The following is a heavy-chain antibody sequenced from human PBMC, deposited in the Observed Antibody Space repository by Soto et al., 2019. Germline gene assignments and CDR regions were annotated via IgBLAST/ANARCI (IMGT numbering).Heavy chain of an antibody. V-gene: IGHV3-30*18. CDR2: ISYDGSNK. Sequence: QLQLVESGRGVVQPGRSLRLSYAASGFTFSSYGMHWVRQAPGKGLEWVAVISYDGSNKYYADSVKGRFTISRDNSKNTLYLQMNSLRAEDTAVYYCAKERRLAAAFVYWGQGTLVTVSS. D-gene: IGHD6-13*01. CDR3: AKERRLAAAFVY. J-gene: IGHJ4*02. CDR1: GFTFSSYG.